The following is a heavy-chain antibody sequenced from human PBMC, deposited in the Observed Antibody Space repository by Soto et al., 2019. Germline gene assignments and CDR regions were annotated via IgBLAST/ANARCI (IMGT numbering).Heavy chain of an antibody. D-gene: IGHD3-9*01. CDR2: IYSGGST. V-gene: IGHV3-66*01. Sequence: EVQLVESGGGLVQPGGSLRLSCAASGFTVSSNYMSWVRQAPGKGLEWVSVIYSGGSTYYADSVKGRFTISRDNSKNTLYLQMTSLRAEDTAVYYCARDSFILTGYRDYYYGMDVWGQGTTVTVSS. J-gene: IGHJ6*02. CDR3: ARDSFILTGYRDYYYGMDV. CDR1: GFTVSSNY.